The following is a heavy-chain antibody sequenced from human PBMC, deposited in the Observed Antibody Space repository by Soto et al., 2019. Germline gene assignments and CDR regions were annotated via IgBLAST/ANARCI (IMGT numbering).Heavy chain of an antibody. D-gene: IGHD6-6*01. CDR3: AREPLSSTGDYGDY. Sequence: QVQLVESGGGVVQPGRSLRLSCAASGFTFSSYGMHWVRQAPGKGLEWAAVIWYDGSNKYYADSVKGRFTISRDNSKNTLYLQMNSLRAEDTAVYYCAREPLSSTGDYGDYWGQGTLVTVSS. CDR2: IWYDGSNK. J-gene: IGHJ4*02. V-gene: IGHV3-33*01. CDR1: GFTFSSYG.